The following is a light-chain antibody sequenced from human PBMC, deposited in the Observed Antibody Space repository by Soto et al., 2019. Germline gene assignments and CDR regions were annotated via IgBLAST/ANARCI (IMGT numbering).Light chain of an antibody. Sequence: IQMTQSPPFLSASVGDSVTITCRAGQIINTYLNWYQHKPGKAPKLLIYSASSLQSGVPSRFSGSASGTDFTLTISSLQPEDVATYYCQQSYNIPTFGGGTKVEIK. J-gene: IGKJ4*01. CDR1: QIINTY. V-gene: IGKV1-39*01. CDR2: SAS. CDR3: QQSYNIPT.